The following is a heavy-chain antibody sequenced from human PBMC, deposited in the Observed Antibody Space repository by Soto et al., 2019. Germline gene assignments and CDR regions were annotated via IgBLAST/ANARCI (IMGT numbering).Heavy chain of an antibody. CDR3: ATTNIMVRERYIDY. V-gene: IGHV4-59*01. Sequence: SETLSLTCSISGGSISSYYWSWIRQPPGKGLEWIGYIFYTGSTNYNPSLKSRVTISVDTSRNQFSLKLSSVTAADTAVYYCATTNIMVRERYIDYWGQGTLVTVSS. CDR2: IFYTGST. CDR1: GGSISSYY. J-gene: IGHJ4*02. D-gene: IGHD3-10*01.